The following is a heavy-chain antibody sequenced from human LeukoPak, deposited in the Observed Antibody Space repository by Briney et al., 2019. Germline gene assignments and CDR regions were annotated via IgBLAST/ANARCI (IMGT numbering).Heavy chain of an antibody. CDR3: ARLDRSYDILTGYYYFDY. Sequence: NSSETLSLTCTVSGGSISSGGYYWSWIRQPPGKGLEWIGYIYHSGSTYYNPSLKSRVTISVDRSKNQFSLKLSSVTAADTAVYYCARLDRSYDILTGYYYFDYWGQGTLVTVSS. CDR2: IYHSGST. D-gene: IGHD3-9*01. J-gene: IGHJ4*02. CDR1: GGSISSGGYY. V-gene: IGHV4-30-2*01.